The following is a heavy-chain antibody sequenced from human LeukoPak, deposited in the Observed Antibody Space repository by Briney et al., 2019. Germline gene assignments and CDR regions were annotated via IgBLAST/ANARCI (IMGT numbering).Heavy chain of an antibody. V-gene: IGHV4-59*08. CDR1: GGSISSYY. CDR2: VYYSGST. CDR3: ARHRGGGPFDY. J-gene: IGHJ4*02. Sequence: SETLSLTCTVSGGSISSYYWSWIRQPPGKGLEWIGYVYYSGSTNYNPSLKSRVTISVGTSKNQFSLKLSSVTAADTAVYYCARHRGGGPFDYWGQGTLVTVSS. D-gene: IGHD2-15*01.